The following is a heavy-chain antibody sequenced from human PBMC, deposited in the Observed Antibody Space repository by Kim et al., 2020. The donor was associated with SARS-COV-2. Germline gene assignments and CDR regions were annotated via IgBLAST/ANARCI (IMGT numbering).Heavy chain of an antibody. V-gene: IGHV3-48*02. CDR1: GLTFSTTD. D-gene: IGHD1-1*01. J-gene: IGHJ4*02. CDR2: ISRSGSAI. CDR3: ARDRTAFDY. Sequence: GGSLRLSCAVSGLTFSTTDMHWVRQAPGKGLEWIAYISRSGSAIVYADSVKGRYTISRDEAKNSIFLQRNSLRDEDTAVYYCARDRTAFDYWGQGTLVTVSA.